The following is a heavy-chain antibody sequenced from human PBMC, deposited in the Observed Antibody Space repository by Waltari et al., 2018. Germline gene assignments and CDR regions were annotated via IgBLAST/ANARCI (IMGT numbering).Heavy chain of an antibody. J-gene: IGHJ4*02. D-gene: IGHD6-19*01. CDR1: GYTFTSYD. CDR3: ARGIAVAGTNADY. CDR2: MNPNSCNT. Sequence: QVQLVQSGAEVKKPGASVKVSCKASGYTFTSYDINWVRQATGQGLEWMGWMNPNSCNTGYAQKFQGRVTMTRNTSISTAYMGLSSLRAEDTAVYYCARGIAVAGTNADYWGQGTLVTVSS. V-gene: IGHV1-8*01.